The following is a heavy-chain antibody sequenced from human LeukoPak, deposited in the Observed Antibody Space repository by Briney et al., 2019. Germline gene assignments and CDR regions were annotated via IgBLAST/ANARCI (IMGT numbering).Heavy chain of an antibody. CDR2: IYSSGST. V-gene: IGHV4-4*07. CDR1: GDSISSYY. Sequence: SETLSLTCTVSGDSISSYYWSWIRQPTGKGLEWIGRIYSSGSTDYNPSLESRVSISVDTSKNQFSLRLSSVTAADTAVYFCAREATPPLPAAMLSGFDPWGQGTLVTVSS. J-gene: IGHJ5*02. CDR3: AREATPPLPAAMLSGFDP. D-gene: IGHD2-2*01.